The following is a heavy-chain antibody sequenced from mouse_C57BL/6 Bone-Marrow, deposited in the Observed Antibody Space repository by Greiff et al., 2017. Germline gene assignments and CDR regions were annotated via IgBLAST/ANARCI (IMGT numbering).Heavy chain of an antibody. J-gene: IGHJ2*01. CDR1: GFTFSSYA. V-gene: IGHV5-9-1*02. CDR3: TGDDGYWDY. D-gene: IGHD2-3*01. Sequence: DVKLQESGEGLVKPGGSLKLSCAASGFTFSSYAMSWVRQTPEKRLEWVAYISSGGDYIYYADTVKGRFTISRDNARNTLYLQMSSLKSEDTAMYYCTGDDGYWDYWGQGTTLTVSS. CDR2: ISSGGDYI.